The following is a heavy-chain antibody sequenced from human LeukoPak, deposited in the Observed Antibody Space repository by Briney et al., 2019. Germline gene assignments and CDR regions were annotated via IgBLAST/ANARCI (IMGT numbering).Heavy chain of an antibody. D-gene: IGHD2/OR15-2a*01. V-gene: IGHV4-59*01. CDR3: ARVSSGNWFDP. J-gene: IGHJ5*02. Sequence: SETLSLTCTVSGDSISSYYWSWIRQPPGKGLEWIGYIYYSGSTNYNPSLKSRVTISVDTSKNQFSLKLSSVTAADTAVYYCARVSSGNWFDPWGQGTLVTVSS. CDR1: GDSISSYY. CDR2: IYYSGST.